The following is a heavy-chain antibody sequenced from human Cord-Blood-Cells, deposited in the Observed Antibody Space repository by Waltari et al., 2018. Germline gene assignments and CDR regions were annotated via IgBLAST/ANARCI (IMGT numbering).Heavy chain of an antibody. D-gene: IGHD3-10*01. J-gene: IGHJ4*02. V-gene: IGHV4-39*01. CDR2: RYFSGSH. CDR1: GGSISRSSYY. Sequence: QLQLQESGPGLVKPSETLSLTCTVSGGSISRSSYYWGWIRQPPGKGLEWMGSRYFSGSHYYTRPLKRRVTISVDTSKNQFSLKLSSVTAADTAVYYCARHRRLGEVDYWGQGTLVTVSS. CDR3: ARHRRLGEVDY.